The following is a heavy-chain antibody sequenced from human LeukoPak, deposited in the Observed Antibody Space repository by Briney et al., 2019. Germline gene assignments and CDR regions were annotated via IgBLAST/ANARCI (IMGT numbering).Heavy chain of an antibody. V-gene: IGHV3-11*04. J-gene: IGHJ4*02. CDR3: ATPYCSSTSCYTYYFDY. CDR2: ISSSGSTI. D-gene: IGHD2-2*02. CDR1: GFTFSDYY. Sequence: GGSLRLSCAASGFTFSDYYMSWIRQAPGKGLEWVSSISSSGSTIYYADSVKGRFTISRDNAKNSLYLQMNSLRAEDTAVYYCATPYCSSTSCYTYYFDYWGQGTLVTVSS.